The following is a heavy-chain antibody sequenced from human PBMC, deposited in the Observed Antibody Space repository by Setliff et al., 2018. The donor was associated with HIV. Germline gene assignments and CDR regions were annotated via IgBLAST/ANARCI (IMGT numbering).Heavy chain of an antibody. J-gene: IGHJ4*02. V-gene: IGHV1-69*06. CDR3: ARDIGTTVTTAGPFDY. CDR2: IIPIFGRA. CDR1: GDTFRSYG. Sequence: SVKVSCKASGDTFRSYGISWVRQAPGQGLEWMGAIIPIFGRANYEQKFQGRVTITADKSTSTAYMELSSLRSEDTAVYYCARDIGTTVTTAGPFDYWGQGTLVTVSS. D-gene: IGHD4-17*01.